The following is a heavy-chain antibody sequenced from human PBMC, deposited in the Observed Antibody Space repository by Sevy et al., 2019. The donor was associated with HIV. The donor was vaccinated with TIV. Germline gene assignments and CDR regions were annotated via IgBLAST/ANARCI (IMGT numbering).Heavy chain of an antibody. CDR2: IKQDGSEK. V-gene: IGHV3-7*01. CDR3: ARDCGDDFDNRRASYYYFYGMDV. CDR1: GFTFSIYW. Sequence: GGALRLSCAASGFTFSIYWMTWVRQAPGKGLEWVANIKQDGSEKYSVDSVKGRFTLSRDNAKNSRYLQMNSLRADDTAVYYCARDCGDDFDNRRASYYYFYGMDVWGQGTTVTVSS. J-gene: IGHJ6*02. D-gene: IGHD1-20*01.